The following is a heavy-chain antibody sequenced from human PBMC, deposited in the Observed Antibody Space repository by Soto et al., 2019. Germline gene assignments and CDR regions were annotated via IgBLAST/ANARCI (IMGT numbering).Heavy chain of an antibody. CDR3: ARESGGATATLDYYYFDMDV. J-gene: IGHJ6*03. V-gene: IGHV1-2*04. CDR1: GDSFNDYY. Sequence: QVQLVQSGAEVRKPGASVTVSCRSSGDSFNDYYIHWVRQDPGQGFEWMGWINPNGGVTNYAQKFQGWVSMTRDSSIRTDYMQLSRLRSDDTAVYYCARESGGATATLDYYYFDMDVWGTGTTVTVSS. D-gene: IGHD5-12*01. CDR2: INPNGGVT.